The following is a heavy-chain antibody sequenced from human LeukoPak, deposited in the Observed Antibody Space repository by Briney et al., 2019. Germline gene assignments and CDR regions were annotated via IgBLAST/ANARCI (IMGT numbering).Heavy chain of an antibody. Sequence: GGSLRLSCAASGFTFSSFNMNWVRQAPGKAMEWVSSITSSGTHIFYADSVRGRFTISRDNAKNSLYLQMNSLGPDETAVYYCARDPYSGNYGNDYYYYMDVWGKGNTVTISS. J-gene: IGHJ6*03. CDR1: GFTFSSFN. D-gene: IGHD1-26*01. V-gene: IGHV3-21*01. CDR3: ARDPYSGNYGNDYYYYMDV. CDR2: ITSSGTHI.